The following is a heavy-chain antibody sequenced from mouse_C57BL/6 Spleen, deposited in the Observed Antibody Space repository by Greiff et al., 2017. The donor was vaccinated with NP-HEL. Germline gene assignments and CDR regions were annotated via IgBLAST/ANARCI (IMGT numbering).Heavy chain of an antibody. J-gene: IGHJ3*01. V-gene: IGHV1-26*01. CDR3: ARPLYDSEFAY. Sequence: VQLQQSGPELVKPGASVKISCKASGYTFTDYYMNWVKQSHGKSLEWIGDINPNNGGTSYNQKFKGKATLTVDKSSSTAYMELRSLTSEDSAVYYCARPLYDSEFAYWGQGTLVTVSA. CDR1: GYTFTDYY. CDR2: INPNNGGT. D-gene: IGHD2-4*01.